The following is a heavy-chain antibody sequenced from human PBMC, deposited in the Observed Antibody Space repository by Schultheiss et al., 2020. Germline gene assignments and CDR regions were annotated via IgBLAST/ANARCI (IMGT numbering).Heavy chain of an antibody. Sequence: SQTLSLTCTVSGGSISSYYWSWIRQHPGKGLEWIGYIYYSGSTNYNPSLKSRVTISVDTSKNQFSLKLSSVTAADTAVYYCARDRAIFARGHWFDPWGQGTLVTVSS. J-gene: IGHJ5*02. CDR1: GGSISSYY. CDR2: IYYSGST. V-gene: IGHV4-59*01. CDR3: ARDRAIFARGHWFDP. D-gene: IGHD3-9*01.